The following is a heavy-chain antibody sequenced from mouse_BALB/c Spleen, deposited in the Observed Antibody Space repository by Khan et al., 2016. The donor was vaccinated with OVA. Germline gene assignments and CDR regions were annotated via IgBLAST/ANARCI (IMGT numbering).Heavy chain of an antibody. J-gene: IGHJ2*01. Sequence: DVMLVESGGGLVRPGGSLKLSCAASGFSFSSYSMSWVRQTPEKRLEWVATISSGGTYTYYPDSVKGRFTISRDNAKNTLYLQMSSLKSEDTAMXDCPMHRSYVGHNPDFDYGGKATTPAVSS. CDR3: PMHRSYVGHNPDFDY. V-gene: IGHV5-6-4*01. CDR2: ISSGGTYT. D-gene: IGHD2-12*01. CDR1: GFSFSSYS.